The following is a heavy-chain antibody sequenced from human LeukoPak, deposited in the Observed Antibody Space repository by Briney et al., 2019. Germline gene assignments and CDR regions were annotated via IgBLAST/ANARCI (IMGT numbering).Heavy chain of an antibody. V-gene: IGHV3-21*01. J-gene: IGHJ6*02. CDR3: ARDGFEFVAGMVGYGMDV. Sequence: GGPLRLLCAASGYTFSSYRMNWARRAPGKGLEWVSSISSSSSYIYYADSVKGRFTISRDNAKNSLYLQMNSLRAEDTAVYYCARDGFEFVAGMVGYGMDVWGQGTTVTVSS. CDR2: ISSSSSYI. CDR1: GYTFSSYR. D-gene: IGHD6-19*01.